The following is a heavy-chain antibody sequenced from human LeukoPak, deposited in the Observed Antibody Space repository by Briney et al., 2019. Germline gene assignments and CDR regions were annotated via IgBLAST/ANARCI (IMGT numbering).Heavy chain of an antibody. J-gene: IGHJ2*01. CDR2: ISSSSSTM. V-gene: IGHV3-48*04. CDR1: GFTFSSYS. Sequence: GGSLRLSCAASGFTFSSYSMNWVRQAPGKGLEWVSYISSSSSTMYYADSVKGRFTISRDNAKNSLYLQMNSLRAEDTAVYYCASSSSSWYWHFDLWGRGTLVTVSS. D-gene: IGHD6-13*01. CDR3: ASSSSSWYWHFDL.